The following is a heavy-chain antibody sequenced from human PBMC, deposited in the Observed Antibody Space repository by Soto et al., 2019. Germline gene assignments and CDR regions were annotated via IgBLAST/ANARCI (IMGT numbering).Heavy chain of an antibody. V-gene: IGHV4-4*02. D-gene: IGHD5-12*01. J-gene: IGHJ4*02. CDR2: IYHSGST. Sequence: SETLSLTCAVSSGSISSSSWWSWVRQPPGKGLEWIGEIYHSGSTYYNPSLKSRVTISVDTSKNQFSLKLSSVTAADTAVYYCAREVVTGAVATPVFDYWGQGTLVTVSS. CDR1: SGSISSSSW. CDR3: AREVVTGAVATPVFDY.